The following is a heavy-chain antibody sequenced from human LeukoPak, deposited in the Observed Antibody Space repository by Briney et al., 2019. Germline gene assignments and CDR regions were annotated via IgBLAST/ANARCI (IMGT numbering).Heavy chain of an antibody. CDR3: ARRLMYYYDSSGYDVAFDI. Sequence: GESLKISCKSSGYSFTNYWIGWVRQLPGKGLEWMGVINPGDSDTIYSPSFQGQVTISADKSISTAYLQWSSLKASDTAMYYCARRLMYYYDSSGYDVAFDIWGQGTMVTVSS. V-gene: IGHV5-51*01. CDR2: INPGDSDT. J-gene: IGHJ3*02. CDR1: GYSFTNYW. D-gene: IGHD3-22*01.